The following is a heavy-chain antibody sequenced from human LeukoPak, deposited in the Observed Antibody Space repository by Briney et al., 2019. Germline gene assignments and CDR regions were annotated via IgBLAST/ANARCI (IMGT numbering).Heavy chain of an antibody. CDR2: IKQDGSEK. J-gene: IGHJ1*01. V-gene: IGHV3-7*01. CDR3: ARDIREYQLLYGYFQH. D-gene: IGHD2-2*02. CDR1: GFTFSSYW. Sequence: PGGSLRLSCAASGFTFSSYWMSWVRQAPGKGLEWVANIKQDGSEKYYVDSVKGRFTISRGNAKNSLYLQMNSLRAEDTAVYYCARDIREYQLLYGYFQHWGQGTLVTVSS.